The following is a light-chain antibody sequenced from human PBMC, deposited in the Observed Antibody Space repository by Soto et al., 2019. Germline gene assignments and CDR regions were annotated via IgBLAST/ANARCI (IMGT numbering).Light chain of an antibody. CDR1: QSGFYSSNNKNY. J-gene: IGKJ5*01. Sequence: DIVMTQSPDSLAVSLGERATINCKSSQSGFYSSNNKNYVTWYQQKPGQPPKLLIYWASTRESGVPDRFSGSGSGTDFTLTISSLQAEDVAVYYCQQYYSTPITFGQGTRVELK. CDR3: QQYYSTPIT. CDR2: WAS. V-gene: IGKV4-1*01.